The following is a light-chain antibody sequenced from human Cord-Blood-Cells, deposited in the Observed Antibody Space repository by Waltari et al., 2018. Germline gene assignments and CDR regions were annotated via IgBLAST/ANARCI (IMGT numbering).Light chain of an antibody. Sequence: EIVMTPSPATLSVSPGERATLSCRASQSVSSNLAWYQQKPGQAPRLLIYGASTRATGIPARFSGSVSGTEFTLTISSLQSEDFAVYYCQQYNNWPPFTFGPGTKVDIK. J-gene: IGKJ3*01. CDR2: GAS. V-gene: IGKV3-15*01. CDR1: QSVSSN. CDR3: QQYNNWPPFT.